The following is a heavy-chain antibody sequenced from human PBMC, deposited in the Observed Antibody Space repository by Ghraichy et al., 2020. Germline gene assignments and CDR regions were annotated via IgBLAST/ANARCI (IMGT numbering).Heavy chain of an antibody. CDR1: GYTFTGYY. V-gene: IGHV1-2*04. D-gene: IGHD6-19*01. CDR3: ARGEYSSGWYYRDAGMDV. J-gene: IGHJ6*02. CDR2: INPNSGGP. Sequence: ASVKVSCKASGYTFTGYYMHWVRQAPGQGLEWMGWINPNSGGPNYAQKFQGWVTMTRDTSISPAYMELSRLRSDDTAVYYCARGEYSSGWYYRDAGMDVWGQGTTVTVSS.